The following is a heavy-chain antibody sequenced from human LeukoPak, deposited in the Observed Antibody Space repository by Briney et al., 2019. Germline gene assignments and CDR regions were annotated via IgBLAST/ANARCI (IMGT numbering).Heavy chain of an antibody. D-gene: IGHD2-2*01. CDR3: ARGGYCSSTSCSHHYYYGMDV. CDR2: ISGSGGST. J-gene: IGHJ6*02. Sequence: GGSLRLSCAASGFTFSNYATSWVRQAPGKGLEWVSAISGSGGSTSYAQKFQGRATMTRDTSTSTVYMELSSLRSEDTAVYYCARGGYCSSTSCSHHYYYGMDVWGQGTTVTVSS. CDR1: GFTFSNYA. V-gene: IGHV3-23*01.